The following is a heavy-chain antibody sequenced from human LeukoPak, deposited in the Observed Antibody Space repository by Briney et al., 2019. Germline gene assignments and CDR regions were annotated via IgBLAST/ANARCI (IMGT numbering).Heavy chain of an antibody. D-gene: IGHD6-19*01. Sequence: PGGSLRLSCAASGFTFSSYSMNWVRQAPGKGLEWVSVIYSGGSTYYADSVKGRFTISRDNFKNMLYLQMNSLRAEDTAVYYCASGYSSGRDDYWGQGTLVTVSS. CDR1: GFTFSSYS. V-gene: IGHV3-66*01. CDR3: ASGYSSGRDDY. CDR2: IYSGGST. J-gene: IGHJ4*02.